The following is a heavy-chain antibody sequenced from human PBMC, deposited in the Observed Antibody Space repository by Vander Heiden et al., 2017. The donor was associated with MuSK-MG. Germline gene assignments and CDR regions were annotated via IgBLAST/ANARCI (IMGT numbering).Heavy chain of an antibody. V-gene: IGHV1-8*01. Sequence: QVQLVQSGTEVKKPGASVTVSCKASGYTFTSYDINWVRQASGQGREWMGWMNPNSGDTGYAQKFQGRVTLTRKNSISTAYMELSSLRPEDTAVYYCGRTPSTGVVPTAGDYWGYGSLVTVSS. CDR2: MNPNSGDT. D-gene: IGHD2-2*01. J-gene: IGHJ4*01. CDR1: GYTFTSYD. CDR3: GRTPSTGVVPTAGDY.